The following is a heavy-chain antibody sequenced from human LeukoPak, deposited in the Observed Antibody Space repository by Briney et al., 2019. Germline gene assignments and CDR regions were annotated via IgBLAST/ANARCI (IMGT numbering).Heavy chain of an antibody. CDR3: ARRGEMATIDYFDS. V-gene: IGHV1-18*01. J-gene: IGHJ4*02. CDR1: GYTFTSYV. CDR2: ISAYNGNT. D-gene: IGHD5-24*01. Sequence: ASVKVSCKASGYTFTSYVISWVRQAPRQELECVGWISAYNGNTHYTHKLHGRETLITGTTTRTAHTERWGLRYDDTGMYYCARRGEMATIDYFDSWGQGTLVTVSS.